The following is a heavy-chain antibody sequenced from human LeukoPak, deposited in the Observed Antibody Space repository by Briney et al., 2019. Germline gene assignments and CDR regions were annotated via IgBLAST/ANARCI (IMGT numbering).Heavy chain of an antibody. J-gene: IGHJ1*01. Sequence: GGSLRLSCAASGFTFSSYGMHWVRQAPGKGLEWVAFIRYDGSNKYYADSVKGRFTISRDNSKNTLYLQMNSLGAEDTAVYYCAKAELSVVVVAAHHLQHWGQGTLVTVSS. V-gene: IGHV3-30*02. CDR3: AKAELSVVVVAAHHLQH. CDR2: IRYDGSNK. D-gene: IGHD2-15*01. CDR1: GFTFSSYG.